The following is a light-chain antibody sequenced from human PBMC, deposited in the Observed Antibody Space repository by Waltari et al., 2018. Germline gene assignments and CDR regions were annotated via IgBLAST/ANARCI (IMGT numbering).Light chain of an antibody. J-gene: IGLJ1*01. Sequence: QSALTQPASVSGSPGQSITLSCPGTSRDVGDYNYVSWYQPYPGKVPQRMIDGGSYRPSGISNRFSGSKAGNTATLTSSGLQAEDEADYYCSSYTSTKTGVFGTGTKVTVL. CDR1: SRDVGDYNY. V-gene: IGLV2-14*01. CDR2: GGS. CDR3: SSYTSTKTGV.